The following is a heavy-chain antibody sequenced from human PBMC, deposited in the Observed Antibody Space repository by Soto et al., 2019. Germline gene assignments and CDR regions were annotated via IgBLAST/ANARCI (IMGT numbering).Heavy chain of an antibody. D-gene: IGHD2-21*02. CDR2: IRNKANSYTT. J-gene: IGHJ4*02. CDR1: GFTFSDHY. Sequence: EVQLVESGGGLVQPGGSLRLSCAASGFTFSDHYMDWVRQAPGKGLEWVGRIRNKANSYTTKYAASVEGRFAISRDDSKTPLYLQMNSLKTDDTAVYYWTSSWCDFRYFDYWGQGTLVTVSS. V-gene: IGHV3-72*01. CDR3: TSSWCDFRYFDY.